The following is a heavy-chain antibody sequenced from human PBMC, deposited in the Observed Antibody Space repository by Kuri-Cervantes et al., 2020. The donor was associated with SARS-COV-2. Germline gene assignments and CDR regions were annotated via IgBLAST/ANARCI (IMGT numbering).Heavy chain of an antibody. D-gene: IGHD2-2*01. CDR2: IRNEVNSYTT. J-gene: IGHJ6*02. CDR3: SACGSTDCYNYYYYGLDV. Sequence: GGSLRLSCAASGFTVSSNYMSWVRQAPGKGLEWVGRIRNEVNSYTTEYAASVKGRFTISRADSQNSLFLQMNSLKTEDTAVYYCSACGSTDCYNYYYYGLDVWGQGTTVTVSS. CDR1: GFTVSSNY. V-gene: IGHV3-72*01.